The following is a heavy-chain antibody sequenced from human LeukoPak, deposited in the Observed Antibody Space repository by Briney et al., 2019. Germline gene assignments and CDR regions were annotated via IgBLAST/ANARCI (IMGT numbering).Heavy chain of an antibody. CDR2: ISGSGDST. Sequence: GGSLRLSCAASGFTFSSYVMTWVRQAPGKGLEWVSAISGSGDSTYYADSVKGRFTISRDNSKNTLYLQMNSLRAEDTAVYYCAKGNYYYYMDVWGKGTTVTISS. J-gene: IGHJ6*03. V-gene: IGHV3-23*01. CDR3: AKGNYYYYMDV. CDR1: GFTFSSYV.